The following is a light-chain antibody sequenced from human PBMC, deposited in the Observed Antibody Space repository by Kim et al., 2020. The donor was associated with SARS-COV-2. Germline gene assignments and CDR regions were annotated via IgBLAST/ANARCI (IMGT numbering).Light chain of an antibody. CDR2: YDS. V-gene: IGLV3-21*04. CDR1: NIGSKS. Sequence: PGKTARLTCGGNNIGSKSVHWYQQTPGQAPVLVIYYDSDRPSGIPERFSGSNSGNTATLTISRVEAGDEADYYCQVWDSSSDHVVFGGGTQLTVL. CDR3: QVWDSSSDHVV. J-gene: IGLJ2*01.